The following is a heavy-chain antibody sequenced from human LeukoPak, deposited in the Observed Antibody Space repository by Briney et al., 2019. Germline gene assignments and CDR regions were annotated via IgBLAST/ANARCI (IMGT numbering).Heavy chain of an antibody. J-gene: IGHJ4*02. Sequence: SVKVSCKASGGTLSSYAISWVRQAPGQGLEWMGGIIPIFGTANYAQKFQGRVTITTDESTSTAYMELSSLRSEDTAVYYCARVDCSGGSCYRPFFDYWGQGTLVTVSS. V-gene: IGHV1-69*05. CDR1: GGTLSSYA. CDR3: ARVDCSGGSCYRPFFDY. D-gene: IGHD2-15*01. CDR2: IIPIFGTA.